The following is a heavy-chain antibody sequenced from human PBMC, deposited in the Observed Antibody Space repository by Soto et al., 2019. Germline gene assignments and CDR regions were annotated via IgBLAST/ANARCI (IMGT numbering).Heavy chain of an antibody. V-gene: IGHV4-4*09. CDR3: AGETPGVWRFDY. Sequence: PSETLSLTCTVSAGSINDYDWSWIRQPPGKGLEWIGYVYNSGGTAYNPSLKSRVTISVDRSKNQISLRLSSVTAADTALYYCAGETPGVWRFDYWGQGTPVTVSS. CDR1: AGSINDYD. CDR2: VYNSGGT. D-gene: IGHD3-10*01. J-gene: IGHJ4*02.